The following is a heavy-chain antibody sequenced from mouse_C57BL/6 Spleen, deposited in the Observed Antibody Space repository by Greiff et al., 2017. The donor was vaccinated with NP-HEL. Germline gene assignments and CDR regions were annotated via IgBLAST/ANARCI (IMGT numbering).Heavy chain of an antibody. CDR1: GYTFTSYW. CDR2: IDPSDSYT. CDR3: ARASYYYDSSYLDY. J-gene: IGHJ2*01. Sequence: QVQLQQPGAELVRPGTSVKLSCKASGYTFTSYWMHWVKQRPGQGLEWIGVIDPSDSYTNYKQKFKGKATLTVDTSSSTAYMQLSSLTSEDSAVYYCARASYYYDSSYLDYWGQGTTLTVSS. V-gene: IGHV1-59*01. D-gene: IGHD1-1*01.